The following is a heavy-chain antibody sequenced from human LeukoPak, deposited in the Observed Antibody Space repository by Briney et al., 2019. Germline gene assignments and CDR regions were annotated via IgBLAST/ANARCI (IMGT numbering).Heavy chain of an antibody. Sequence: GESLKISCKGSGYSFTSQWISWVRPVPGKGLEWMGRIDPSDSYTDYSPSFQGHVTISVDKSISTAYLQWNSLKASDTAMYYCARHVQIGTLGYWGQGTLVTVSS. D-gene: IGHD1-7*01. J-gene: IGHJ4*02. CDR2: IDPSDSYT. CDR3: ARHVQIGTLGY. V-gene: IGHV5-10-1*01. CDR1: GYSFTSQW.